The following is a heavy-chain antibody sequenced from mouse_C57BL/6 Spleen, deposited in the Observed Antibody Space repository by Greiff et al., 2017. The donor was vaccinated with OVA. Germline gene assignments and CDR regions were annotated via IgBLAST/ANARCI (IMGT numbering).Heavy chain of an antibody. V-gene: IGHV1-64*01. J-gene: IGHJ3*01. CDR3: AGYGYDVRAWFAY. CDR1: GYTFTSYW. CDR2: IHPNSGST. D-gene: IGHD2-2*01. Sequence: VQLQQPGAELVKPGASVKLSCKASGYTFTSYWMHWVKQRPGQGLEWIGMIHPNSGSTNYNEKFKSKATLTVDKSSSTAYMQLSSLTSEDSAVYYGAGYGYDVRAWFAYWGQGTLVTVSA.